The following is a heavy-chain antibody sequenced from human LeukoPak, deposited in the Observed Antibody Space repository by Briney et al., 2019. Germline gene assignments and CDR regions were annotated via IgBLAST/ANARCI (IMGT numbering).Heavy chain of an antibody. CDR2: ISSNNYI. Sequence: GGSLRLSCAASGFTFSSYSMNWVRQAPGRGLEWVSSISSNNYIYYADSVKGRFTISRDNAQNSLYLQMNSLRAEDTALYYCARDFGSSWTGSDYWGQGTLVTVSS. CDR3: ARDFGSSWTGSDY. D-gene: IGHD6-13*01. CDR1: GFTFSSYS. V-gene: IGHV3-21*04. J-gene: IGHJ4*02.